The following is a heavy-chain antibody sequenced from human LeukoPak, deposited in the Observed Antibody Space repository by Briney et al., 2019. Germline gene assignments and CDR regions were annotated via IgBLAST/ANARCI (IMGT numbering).Heavy chain of an antibody. CDR1: GGSISHYY. CDR3: ARDNDFWSGYYSFDF. D-gene: IGHD3-3*01. CDR2: VYYTGST. V-gene: IGHV4-59*13. Sequence: SETLSLTCTVLGGSISHYYWSWIRQPPGKGLEWIGYVYYTGSTDYNPSLKSRVTMSVDTSKNQFSLNLSSVTAADTAVYYCARDNDFWSGYYSFDFRGRATLVTVSS. J-gene: IGHJ4*02.